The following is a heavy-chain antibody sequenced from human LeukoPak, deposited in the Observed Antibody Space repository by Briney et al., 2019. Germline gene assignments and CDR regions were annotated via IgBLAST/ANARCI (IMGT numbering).Heavy chain of an antibody. CDR3: ARVAYCGGDCSNYFDY. CDR2: IKKGGSEN. J-gene: IGHJ4*02. D-gene: IGHD2-21*02. V-gene: IGHV3-7*01. Sequence: PGGSLRLSCAASGFSFSNYWMGWVRQAPGKGLEWVANIKKGGSENYYVDSVKGRFTISRDNAKNSLYLQMHSLRAEDTAVYYCARVAYCGGDCSNYFDYWGQGTLVTVSS. CDR1: GFSFSNYW.